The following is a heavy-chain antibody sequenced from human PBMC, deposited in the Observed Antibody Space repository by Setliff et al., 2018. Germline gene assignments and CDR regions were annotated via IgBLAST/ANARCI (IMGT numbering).Heavy chain of an antibody. CDR3: ARDGGEY. Sequence: GSLRLSCAASGFTFSSYTMHWVRQAPGKGLEWVANIKQDGSEKYLVDAVKGRFTISRDNAKNSLYLQMNSLRAEDTAVYYCARDGGEYWGQGTLVTVSS. CDR1: GFTFSSYT. J-gene: IGHJ4*02. CDR2: IKQDGSEK. V-gene: IGHV3-7*01. D-gene: IGHD3-16*01.